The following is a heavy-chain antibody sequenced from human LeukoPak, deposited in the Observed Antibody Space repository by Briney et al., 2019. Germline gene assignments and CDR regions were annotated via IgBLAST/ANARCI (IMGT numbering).Heavy chain of an antibody. Sequence: PSETLSLTCTVSGGSISSSSYYWGWIRQPPGKGLEWIGSIYYSGSTYYNPSLKSRVTISVDTSKNQFSLKLSSVTAADTAVYYCARGAYYDFWGGYYTSADAFDIWGQGTMVTVTS. V-gene: IGHV4-39*01. CDR2: IYYSGST. CDR3: ARGAYYDFWGGYYTSADAFDI. D-gene: IGHD3-3*01. J-gene: IGHJ3*02. CDR1: GGSISSSSYY.